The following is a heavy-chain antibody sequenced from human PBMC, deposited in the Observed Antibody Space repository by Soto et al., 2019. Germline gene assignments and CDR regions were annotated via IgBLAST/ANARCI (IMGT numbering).Heavy chain of an antibody. Sequence: PGESLKISCKGSGYSFTSYWIGWVRQMPGKGLEWMGIIYPGDSDTRYSPSFQGQVTISADKSISTAYLQWSSLKASDTAMYYCARHCRNIAAAGWIYYYYGMDVWGQGTTVTVSS. V-gene: IGHV5-51*01. J-gene: IGHJ6*02. CDR1: GYSFTSYW. CDR2: IYPGDSDT. D-gene: IGHD6-13*01. CDR3: ARHCRNIAAAGWIYYYYGMDV.